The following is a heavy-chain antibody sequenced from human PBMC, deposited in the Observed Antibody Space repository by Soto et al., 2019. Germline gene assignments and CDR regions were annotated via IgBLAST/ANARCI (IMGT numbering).Heavy chain of an antibody. CDR1: GFSLSTSGMC. V-gene: IGHV2-70*01. CDR2: IDWDDDK. Sequence: SGPTLVNPTQTLTLTCTFSGFSLSTSGMCVSWIRQPPGKALEWLALIDWDDDKYYSTSLKTRLTISKDTSKNQVVLTMTNMDPVDTAAYYCARIQWIQLWPNFDYWGQGTLVTVSS. J-gene: IGHJ4*02. CDR3: ARIQWIQLWPNFDY. D-gene: IGHD5-18*01.